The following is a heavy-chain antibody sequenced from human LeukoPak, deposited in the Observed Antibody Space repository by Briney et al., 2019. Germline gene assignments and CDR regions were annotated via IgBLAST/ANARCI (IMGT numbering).Heavy chain of an antibody. CDR3: ARHLSGDDI. Sequence: PGGSLRLSCAASGFTFSSYEMNWVRQAPGKGLEWVSYISSSGSTIYYADSVKGRFTISRDNSKNTLYLQMNSLRAEDTAVYYCARHLSGDDIWGQGTMVTVSS. V-gene: IGHV3-48*03. CDR1: GFTFSSYE. CDR2: ISSSGSTI. D-gene: IGHD4-17*01. J-gene: IGHJ3*02.